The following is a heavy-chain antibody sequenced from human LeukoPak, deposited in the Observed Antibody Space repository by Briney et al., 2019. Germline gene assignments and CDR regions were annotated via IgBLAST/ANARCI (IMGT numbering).Heavy chain of an antibody. CDR3: ARGGCSSTGCYGNWFDP. J-gene: IGHJ5*02. D-gene: IGHD2-2*01. Sequence: PSETLSLTCTVSGGSISSYYWSWFRQPPGRGLEWIGDIYYSGNTKYNPSLKSRGTISEDTSKNQFSLKLSSVTAVDTAVYYCARGGCSSTGCYGNWFDPWGQGNLVTVSS. CDR1: GGSISSYY. CDR2: IYYSGNT. V-gene: IGHV4-59*01.